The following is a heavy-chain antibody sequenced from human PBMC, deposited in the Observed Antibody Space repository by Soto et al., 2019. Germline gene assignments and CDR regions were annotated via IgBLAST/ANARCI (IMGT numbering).Heavy chain of an antibody. J-gene: IGHJ4*02. D-gene: IGHD6-13*01. V-gene: IGHV3-30*18. CDR2: ISYDGSNK. CDR1: GFTFSSYG. CDR3: AKDPSSSFYYFDY. Sequence: QVQLVESGGGVVQPGRSLRLSCAASGFTFSSYGMHWVRQAPGKGLEWVAVISYDGSNKYYADSVKGRFTISRDNSKNTLYLQMNSLRAEDTAVYYCAKDPSSSFYYFDYWGRGTLVTVSS.